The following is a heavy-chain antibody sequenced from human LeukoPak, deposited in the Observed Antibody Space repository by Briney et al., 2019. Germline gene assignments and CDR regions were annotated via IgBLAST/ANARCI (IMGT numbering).Heavy chain of an antibody. CDR2: IQYDGSNK. V-gene: IGHV3-30*02. D-gene: IGHD3-10*01. CDR1: GFTFSSYG. Sequence: GGSLRLSSTASGFTFSSYGIHWVRQAPGKGLEWVAFIQYDGSNKYYADSVKGRFTISRDNSKNTLYLQMNSLRAEDTAVYYCAKTLYGTGSYYLFDYWGQGTLVTVSS. CDR3: AKTLYGTGSYYLFDY. J-gene: IGHJ4*02.